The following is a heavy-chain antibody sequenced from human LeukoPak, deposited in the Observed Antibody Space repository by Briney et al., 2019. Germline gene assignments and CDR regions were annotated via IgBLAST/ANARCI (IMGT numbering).Heavy chain of an antibody. CDR1: GFIFSTFG. CDR3: AKLRYPGIAAAGTFLDY. V-gene: IGHV3-30*18. D-gene: IGHD6-13*01. J-gene: IGHJ4*02. Sequence: GRSLRLSCAASGFIFSTFGMHWVRQAPGKGLEWVAVISYDGSNKYYADSVKGRFTISRDNSKNTLYLQMNSLRVEDTAVYYCAKLRYPGIAAAGTFLDYWGQGTLVTVSS. CDR2: ISYDGSNK.